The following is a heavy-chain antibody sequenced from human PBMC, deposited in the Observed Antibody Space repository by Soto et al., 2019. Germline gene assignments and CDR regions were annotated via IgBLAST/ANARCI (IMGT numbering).Heavy chain of an antibody. V-gene: IGHV3-21*04. Sequence: GGSLRLSCAASGLTFSDYAMNGVRKAPGKGLEWVSSISYTGDFIYYADSVKGRFTISRDNAKNALYLQMTGLRGDDPAVYYCARDLLSGANYYAHWGQGTLVTVSS. D-gene: IGHD6-19*01. CDR2: ISYTGDFI. J-gene: IGHJ4*02. CDR1: GLTFSDYA. CDR3: ARDLLSGANYYAH.